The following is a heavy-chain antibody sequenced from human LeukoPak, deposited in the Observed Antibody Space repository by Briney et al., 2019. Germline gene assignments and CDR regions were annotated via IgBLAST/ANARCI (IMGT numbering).Heavy chain of an antibody. J-gene: IGHJ1*01. CDR2: IKSDGKT. CDR3: ARAPSEIGGYYPEYFRH. Sequence: GGSLRLSCAASGFTFSSYWMHWVRQAPGKGLVWVSRIKSDGKTNYADSVKGRFTISRDNAKNTVSLQMNSLRAEDTGVYNCARAPSEIGGYYPEYFRHWGQGTLVTVSS. CDR1: GFTFSSYW. D-gene: IGHD3-22*01. V-gene: IGHV3-74*01.